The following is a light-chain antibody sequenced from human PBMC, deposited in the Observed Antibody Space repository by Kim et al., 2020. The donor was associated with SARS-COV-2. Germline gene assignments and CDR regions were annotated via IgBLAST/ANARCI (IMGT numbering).Light chain of an antibody. Sequence: QSALTQPASVSGSPGQSVTISCTGTNTDIGVYNYVSWYQQHPGEAPKLMIYDVTRRPSGVSDRFSASKSGHTASLTISGLQTEDEADYYCSSYTTSETWVFGGGTKVTVL. CDR2: DVT. J-gene: IGLJ3*02. CDR3: SSYTTSETWV. V-gene: IGLV2-14*03. CDR1: NTDIGVYNY.